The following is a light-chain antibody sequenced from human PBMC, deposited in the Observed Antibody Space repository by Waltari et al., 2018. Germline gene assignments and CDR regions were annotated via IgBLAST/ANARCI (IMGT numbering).Light chain of an antibody. CDR3: NSYTSSSTRV. V-gene: IGLV2-14*03. CDR1: NSDVGGYDY. CDR2: DVS. Sequence: QSALTQPASVSGSPGQSITISCTGTNSDVGGYDYVSWYQQHTGKAPTLIIYDVSNRPSGVSNRFSGSKSGNTASLTISGLQAEDEADYYCNSYTSSSTRVFGGGTKLTVL. J-gene: IGLJ2*01.